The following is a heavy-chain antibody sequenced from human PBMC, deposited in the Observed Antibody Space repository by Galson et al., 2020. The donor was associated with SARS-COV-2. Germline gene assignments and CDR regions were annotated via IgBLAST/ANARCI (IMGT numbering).Heavy chain of an antibody. CDR3: AKINVDTAIEAFDAFDI. D-gene: IGHD5-18*01. V-gene: IGHV3-9*01. Sequence: GGSLRLSCAASGFTFDDYAMHWVRQAPGKGLEWVSGISWNSGSIGYADSVKGRFTISRDNAKNSLYLQMNSLRAEDTALYYCAKINVDTAIEAFDAFDIWGQGTMVTVSS. J-gene: IGHJ3*02. CDR1: GFTFDDYA. CDR2: ISWNSGSI.